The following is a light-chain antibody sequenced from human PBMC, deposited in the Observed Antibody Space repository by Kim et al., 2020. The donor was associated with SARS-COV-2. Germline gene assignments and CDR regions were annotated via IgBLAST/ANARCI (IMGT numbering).Light chain of an antibody. J-gene: IGKJ1*01. Sequence: EIVLTQSPGTLSLSPGERATLSCRASQSVSSSYLAWYQQKPGQAPRLLIYGASSRATGIPDRFSGSGSGTDFTLTISSLQPEDFAVYYCQQYFSSPPTFGQGTKVDIK. CDR2: GAS. V-gene: IGKV3-20*01. CDR3: QQYFSSPPT. CDR1: QSVSSSY.